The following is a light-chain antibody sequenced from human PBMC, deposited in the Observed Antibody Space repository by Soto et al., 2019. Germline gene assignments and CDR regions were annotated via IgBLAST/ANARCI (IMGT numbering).Light chain of an antibody. CDR2: DAS. CDR3: QKYNDWPLT. Sequence: EIVMTQPPATLSVSPGERVTLSCRASQSVSSNLAWYQQKPGQAPRLLIYDASTRATGIPAGFSGSGSGTEFTLTISSLQSEDYAVYSCQKYNDWPLTFGGGTKV. V-gene: IGKV3-15*01. J-gene: IGKJ4*01. CDR1: QSVSSN.